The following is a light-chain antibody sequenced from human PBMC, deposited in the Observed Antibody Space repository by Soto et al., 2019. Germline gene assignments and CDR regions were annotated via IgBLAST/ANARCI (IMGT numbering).Light chain of an antibody. CDR2: GAS. J-gene: IGKJ5*01. V-gene: IGKV3D-20*02. Sequence: VLTQSPGTLSLSPGERATLSCRASQSVSSSYLAWYQQRPGQAPRLLIYGASSRATGIPARFSGSESGTDFTLTISSLEPEDFAVYYCQQRSNLPLTFGQGTRLEIK. CDR1: QSVSSSY. CDR3: QQRSNLPLT.